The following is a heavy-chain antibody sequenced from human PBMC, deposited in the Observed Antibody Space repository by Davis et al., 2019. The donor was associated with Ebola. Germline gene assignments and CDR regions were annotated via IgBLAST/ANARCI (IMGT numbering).Heavy chain of an antibody. D-gene: IGHD3-16*01. CDR2: IRSKANSYAT. V-gene: IGHV3-73*01. CDR1: GFTFSGSA. Sequence: GGSLRLSCAASGFTFSGSAMHWVRQASGKGLEWVGRIRSKANSYATAYAASVKGRFTISRDDSKNTAYLQMNSLKTEDTAVYYCTATRGNFDYWGQGTLVTVSS. J-gene: IGHJ4*02. CDR3: TATRGNFDY.